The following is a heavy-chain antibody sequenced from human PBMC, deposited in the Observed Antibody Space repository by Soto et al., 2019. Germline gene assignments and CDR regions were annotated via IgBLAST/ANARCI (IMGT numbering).Heavy chain of an antibody. CDR1: GFTVSSNY. CDR3: ARVMPPPYGDLDY. CDR2: IYSGGST. D-gene: IGHD4-17*01. Sequence: EVQLVETGGGLIQPGGSLRLSCAASGFTVSSNYMSWVRQAPGKGLEWVSVIYSGGSTYYADSVKSRFTISRDNSKNTLYLQMNSLRAEDTAVYYCARVMPPPYGDLDYWGQGTLVTVSS. J-gene: IGHJ4*02. V-gene: IGHV3-53*02.